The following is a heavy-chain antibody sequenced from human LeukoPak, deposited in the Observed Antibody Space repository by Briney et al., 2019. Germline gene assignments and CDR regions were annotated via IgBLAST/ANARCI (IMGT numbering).Heavy chain of an antibody. CDR3: ARLVGGNGDFDY. CDR2: IYYSGST. J-gene: IGHJ4*02. Sequence: SETLSLTCTVSGGSISSSSYYWGWIRQPPGKGLEWIGSIYYSGSTYYNPSLKSRVTISVDTSKNQFSLKLSSVTAADTAVYYYARLVGGNGDFDYWGQGTLVTVSS. D-gene: IGHD4-23*01. CDR1: GGSISSSSYY. V-gene: IGHV4-39*01.